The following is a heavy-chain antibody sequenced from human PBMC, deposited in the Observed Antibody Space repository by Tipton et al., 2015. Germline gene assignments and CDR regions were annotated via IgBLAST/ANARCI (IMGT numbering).Heavy chain of an antibody. Sequence: SLRLSCAASGFTFSSYSMNWVRQAPGKGLEWVSSISSSSSYIYYADSVKGRFTVSRDSAKNSLFLRMNSLRDEDAAVYYCARGLGLYWYFDLWGRGTLVTVSS. CDR1: GFTFSSYS. CDR3: ARGLGLYWYFDL. J-gene: IGHJ2*01. V-gene: IGHV3-21*01. CDR2: ISSSSSYI. D-gene: IGHD7-27*01.